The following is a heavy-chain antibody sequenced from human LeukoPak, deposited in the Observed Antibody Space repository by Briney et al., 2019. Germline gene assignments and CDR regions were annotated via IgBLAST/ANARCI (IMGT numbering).Heavy chain of an antibody. V-gene: IGHV1-2*02. CDR2: INPNSGAT. J-gene: IGHJ4*02. D-gene: IGHD3-22*01. Sequence: ASVKVSCKASGYTFTGYYMHWARQAPGQGLEWMGWINPNSGATDYAQKFQGRVTMTRDTSISTAYMELSRLRSDDTAVYYCARGGYYDSSGAPDYWGQGTLVTVSS. CDR3: ARGGYYDSSGAPDY. CDR1: GYTFTGYY.